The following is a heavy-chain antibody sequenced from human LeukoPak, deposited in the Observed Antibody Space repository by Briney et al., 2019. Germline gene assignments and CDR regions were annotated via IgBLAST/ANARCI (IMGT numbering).Heavy chain of an antibody. CDR1: GGSISSYY. Sequence: SETLSLTCTVSGGSISSYYWSWIRQPPGKGLEWIGYIYYSGSTNYNPSLKSRVTKSVDTSKNQFSLKLSSVTAADTAVYYCAREKGGRSGWYVFDYWGQGTLVTVSS. CDR2: IYYSGST. CDR3: AREKGGRSGWYVFDY. D-gene: IGHD6-19*01. J-gene: IGHJ4*02. V-gene: IGHV4-59*01.